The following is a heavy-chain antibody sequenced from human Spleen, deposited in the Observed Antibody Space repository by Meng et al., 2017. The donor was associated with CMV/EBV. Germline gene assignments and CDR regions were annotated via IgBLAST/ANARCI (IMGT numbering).Heavy chain of an antibody. Sequence: QCRLVQAGGEGKKPGDLVKVSCKASCYTFTSYGISWVRQAPGQGLEWMGWISAYNGNTNYAQKLQGRVTMTTDTSTSTAYMELRSLRSDDTAVYYCARGPFNYYGSGYYFDYWGQGTLVTVSS. J-gene: IGHJ4*02. CDR1: CYTFTSYG. V-gene: IGHV1-18*01. D-gene: IGHD3-10*01. CDR3: ARGPFNYYGSGYYFDY. CDR2: ISAYNGNT.